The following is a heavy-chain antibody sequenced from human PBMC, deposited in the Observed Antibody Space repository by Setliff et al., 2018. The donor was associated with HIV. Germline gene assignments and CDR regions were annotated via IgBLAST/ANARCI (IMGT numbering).Heavy chain of an antibody. CDR3: ARQRYYGSGVTGYYYCMDV. V-gene: IGHV4-59*08. CDR2: IYYSGSS. CDR1: GGSISSYY. J-gene: IGHJ6*03. Sequence: SETLSLTCTVSGGSISSYYWTWIRQPPGKGLEWVGYIYYSGSSNYNPSLKSRVTLSVDTSKNQFSLKLSSVTAADTAVYYCARQRYYGSGVTGYYYCMDVWGKGTTVTVSS. D-gene: IGHD3-10*01.